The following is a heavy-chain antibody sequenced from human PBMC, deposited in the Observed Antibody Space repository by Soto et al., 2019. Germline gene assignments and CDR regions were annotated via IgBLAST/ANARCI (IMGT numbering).Heavy chain of an antibody. CDR3: AHGSCSSADCYPNPYLDY. CDR2: IYWDDDE. CDR1: GFSLSTTAEG. V-gene: IGHV2-5*02. J-gene: IGHJ4*02. D-gene: IGHD2-2*01. Sequence: QITLKESGPTLAKPTQPLTLTCTFSGFSLSTTAEGVGWIRQPPGKALEWLALIYWDDDERYSPSLKSRLTITKDTSKNQVVLTMTNVDPVDTATYYCAHGSCSSADCYPNPYLDYWGQGILVTVSS.